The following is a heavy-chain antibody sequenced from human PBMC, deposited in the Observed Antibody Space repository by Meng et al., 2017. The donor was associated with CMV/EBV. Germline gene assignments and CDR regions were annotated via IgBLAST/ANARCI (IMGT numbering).Heavy chain of an antibody. Sequence: SLKISCTASGFTFGDYAMSWVRQAPGKGLEWVGFIRSKAYGGTTEYAASVKGRFTISRDDSKSIAYLQMNSLKTEDTAVYYCTRFPAYWGQGTLVTVSS. J-gene: IGHJ4*02. CDR2: IRSKAYGGTT. V-gene: IGHV3-49*04. CDR1: GFTFGDYA. CDR3: TRFPAY.